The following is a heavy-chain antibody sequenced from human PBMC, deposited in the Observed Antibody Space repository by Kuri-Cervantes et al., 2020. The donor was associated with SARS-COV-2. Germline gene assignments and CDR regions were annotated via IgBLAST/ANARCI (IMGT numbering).Heavy chain of an antibody. CDR1: GFTFDDYG. CDR3: ARDSVLGYCSGGSCYSIYYGMDV. V-gene: IGHV3-20*04. J-gene: IGHJ6*02. D-gene: IGHD2-15*01. CDR2: INWNGGST. Sequence: LSLTCAASGFTFDDYGMSWVRQAPGKGLEWVSGINWNGGSTGYADSVKGRFTISRDNAKNSLYLQMNSLRAEDTALYYCARDSVLGYCSGGSCYSIYYGMDVWGQGTTVTVSS.